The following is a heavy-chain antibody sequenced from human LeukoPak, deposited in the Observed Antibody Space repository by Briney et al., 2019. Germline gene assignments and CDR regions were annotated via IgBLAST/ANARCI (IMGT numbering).Heavy chain of an antibody. CDR2: ISGSGGST. D-gene: IGHD3-22*01. CDR1: GFTFSSYA. V-gene: IGHV3-23*01. J-gene: IGHJ4*02. CDR3: AKRPYYYDTSGYYYFDY. Sequence: GGSPRLSCAASGFTFSSYAMSWVRQAPGKGLEWVSAISGSGGSTDYADSVKGRFTISRDNSKNTLYLQMNSLRAEDTAVYYCAKRPYYYDTSGYYYFDYWGQGTLVTVSS.